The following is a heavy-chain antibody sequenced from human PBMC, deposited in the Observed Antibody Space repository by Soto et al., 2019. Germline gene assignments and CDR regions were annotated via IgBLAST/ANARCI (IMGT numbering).Heavy chain of an antibody. D-gene: IGHD2-2*01. CDR2: ISDSGST. J-gene: IGHJ4*01. CDR3: ARDKGGRYCSTTSCLFSFDY. CDR1: GFTFSTYA. V-gene: IGHV3-23*01. Sequence: EVQLLESGGGLVQPGGSLRLSCTASGFTFSTYAMSWVRQAPGKGLEWGSTISDSGSTYYADYVKGRFTISRDTSKSPLYVEMNGVRAENTAVYYFARDKGGRYCSTTSCLFSFDYWGHGTLVTVSS.